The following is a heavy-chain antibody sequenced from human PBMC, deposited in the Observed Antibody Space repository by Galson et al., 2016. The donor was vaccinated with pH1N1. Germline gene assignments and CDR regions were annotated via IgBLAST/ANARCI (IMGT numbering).Heavy chain of an antibody. CDR3: ARSYCSSTSCYGGSYYYYGMDV. Sequence: SVKVSCKASGYTLTSNAMNWVRQAPGQGLEWMGWINTNTGNPTYAQGFTGRFVFSLDTSVSMAYLQISSLKAEDTAVYYGARSYCSSTSCYGGSYYYYGMDVWGQGTTVTVSS. D-gene: IGHD2-2*01. V-gene: IGHV7-4-1*04. CDR1: GYTLTSNA. J-gene: IGHJ6*02. CDR2: INTNTGNP.